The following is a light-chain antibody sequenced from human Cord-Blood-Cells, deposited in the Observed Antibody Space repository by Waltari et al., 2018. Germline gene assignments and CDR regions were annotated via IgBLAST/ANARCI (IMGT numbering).Light chain of an antibody. V-gene: IGLV2-14*01. J-gene: IGLJ2*01. CDR1: SSHVGAYTY. Sequence: QSALTQPASVSGPPGQSITISCTGTSSHVGAYTYASWYQQHPGKAPKLMIYDARKRPSGVSNRFSGSKSGNTASLTISGLQAEDEAEYYCSSYTSSSTLVFGGGTKLTFL. CDR3: SSYTSSSTLV. CDR2: DAR.